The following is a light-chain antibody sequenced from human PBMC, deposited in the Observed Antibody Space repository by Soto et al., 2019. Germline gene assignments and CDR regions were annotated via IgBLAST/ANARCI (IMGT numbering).Light chain of an antibody. V-gene: IGKV3-11*01. Sequence: EIVLTQSPGTLSLSPGGRATLSCRASQSISDTLAWYQQKPGQAPRLLIHGASTRATGFPGRFSGSGSGTDFTLTISSLEPEDFAVYYCQQRSNRPITFGQGTRLEIK. CDR2: GAS. CDR3: QQRSNRPIT. CDR1: QSISDT. J-gene: IGKJ5*01.